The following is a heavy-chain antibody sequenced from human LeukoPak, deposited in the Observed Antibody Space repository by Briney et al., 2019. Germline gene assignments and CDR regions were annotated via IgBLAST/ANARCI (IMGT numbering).Heavy chain of an antibody. CDR2: IYSDNT. J-gene: IGHJ4*02. CDR1: GFTFSSYS. CDR3: ARRAGAYSHPYDY. V-gene: IGHV3-53*01. D-gene: IGHD4/OR15-4a*01. Sequence: GGSLRLSCAASGFTFSSYSMSWVRQAPGKGLAWVSFIYSDNTHYSDSVKGRFTISRDNSKNPLYLQMNSLRAEDTAVYYCARRAGAYSHPYDYWGQGTLVTVSS.